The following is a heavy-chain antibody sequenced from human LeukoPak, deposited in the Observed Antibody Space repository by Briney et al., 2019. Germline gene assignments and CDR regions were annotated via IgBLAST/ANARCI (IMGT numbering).Heavy chain of an antibody. J-gene: IGHJ4*02. CDR3: ARQLALDY. Sequence: ASVKVSCKASGSTFTGDYIHWVRQAPGQGLEWMGWISAYNGNTNYAQKLQGRVTMTTDTSTSTAYMELRSLRSDDTAVYYCARQLALDYWGQGTLVTVSS. D-gene: IGHD6-13*01. CDR1: GSTFTGDY. V-gene: IGHV1-18*04. CDR2: ISAYNGNT.